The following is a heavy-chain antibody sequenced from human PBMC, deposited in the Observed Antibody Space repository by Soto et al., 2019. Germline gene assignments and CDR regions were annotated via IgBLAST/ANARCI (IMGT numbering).Heavy chain of an antibody. Sequence: PGESLKISCKGSGYRFTNYWIGWVRQMPGKGLEWMGVIYPSDSDIRYSPSFQGKVTISADKSITTAYLQWSSLKAADTAMYYCVRSGTSSGRFSDYWGQGTLVTVSS. CDR3: VRSGTSSGRFSDY. J-gene: IGHJ4*02. CDR2: IYPSDSDI. CDR1: GYRFTNYW. D-gene: IGHD2-15*01. V-gene: IGHV5-51*01.